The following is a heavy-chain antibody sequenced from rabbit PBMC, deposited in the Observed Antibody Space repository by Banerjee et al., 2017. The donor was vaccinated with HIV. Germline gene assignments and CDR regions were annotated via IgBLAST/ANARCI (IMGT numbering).Heavy chain of an antibody. J-gene: IGHJ4*01. CDR1: GFSFSSSDW. CDR3: ARGAGYVGWNFNL. D-gene: IGHD4-2*01. Sequence: QEQLEESGGDLVKPEGSLTLTCTASGFSFSSSDWICWVRQAPGKGLEWIGCIYTGSGGRTYYASWAKGRFTISKTSSTTVTLQMTSLTAADTATYFCARGAGYVGWNFNLWGPGTLVTVS. CDR2: IYTGSGGRT. V-gene: IGHV1S45*01.